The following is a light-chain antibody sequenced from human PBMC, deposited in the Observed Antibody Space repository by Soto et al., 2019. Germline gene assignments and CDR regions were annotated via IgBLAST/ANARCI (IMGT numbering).Light chain of an antibody. CDR1: SSNIGAGYD. J-gene: IGLJ1*01. Sequence: VLTQPPSVSGAPGQRVTISCTGSSSNIGAGYDVHWYQQRPGTAPKLLIFGNTNRPSGVPDRFSGSKSGTSASLAITGLQAEDEGDYYCQSYDSTLSARYVFGTGTRSPS. CDR3: QSYDSTLSARYV. CDR2: GNT. V-gene: IGLV1-40*01.